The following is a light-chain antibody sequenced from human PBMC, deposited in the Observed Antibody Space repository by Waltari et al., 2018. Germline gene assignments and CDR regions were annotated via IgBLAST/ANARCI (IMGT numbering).Light chain of an antibody. J-gene: IGLJ2*01. Sequence: QSALTQPASVSGSPGQSITTSCTGTSSDVGSHNLAPWYQHHPGKAPKLMIYEDTTRPSGVSNRFSGSKSGNTASLTISGLQAEDEADYYCCSYAGGTASILLGGGTKLTVL. V-gene: IGLV2-23*01. CDR3: CSYAGGTASIL. CDR1: SSDVGSHNL. CDR2: EDT.